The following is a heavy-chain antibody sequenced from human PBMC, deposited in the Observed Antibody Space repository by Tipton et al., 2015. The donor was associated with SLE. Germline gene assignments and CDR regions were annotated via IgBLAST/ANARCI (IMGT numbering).Heavy chain of an antibody. CDR2: INHSGST. V-gene: IGHV4-39*07. CDR1: GGSISSSSYY. D-gene: IGHD6-19*01. CDR3: ARGGDIAVAGTIDY. Sequence: TLSLTCTVSGGSISSSSYYWGWIRQPPGKGLEWIGEINHSGSTNHNPSLKSRVTISVDTSKNQFSLKLSSVTAADTAVYYCARGGDIAVAGTIDYWGQGTLVTVSS. J-gene: IGHJ4*02.